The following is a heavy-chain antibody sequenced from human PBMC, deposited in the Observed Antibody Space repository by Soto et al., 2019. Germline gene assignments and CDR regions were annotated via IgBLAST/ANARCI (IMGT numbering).Heavy chain of an antibody. Sequence: SETLSLTCTVSGASVSSNSHYWGWIRQPPGKGLEWIGTIYYTGSAYYNPSLKSRVTISVDTSKNQFSLKLSSVTATDTAVYYCARLGISAAKSWGGHWYSDLWGRGTMVTVST. CDR1: GASVSSNSHY. CDR3: ARLGISAAKSWGGHWYSDL. CDR2: IYYTGSA. D-gene: IGHD6-25*01. J-gene: IGHJ2*01. V-gene: IGHV4-39*01.